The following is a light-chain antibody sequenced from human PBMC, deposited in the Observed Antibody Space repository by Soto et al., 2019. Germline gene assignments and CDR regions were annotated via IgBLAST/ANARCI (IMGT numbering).Light chain of an antibody. V-gene: IGKV3-20*01. Sequence: EIVLTQSPGTLSLSPGKRATLSFRASQSISSSYLAWCQQRPGQAPRLLIYGASSRATGIPDRFSGSGSGTEFTLTISRLEPEDFAVYYCQQYGSSSWTFGQGTKVDIK. CDR1: QSISSSY. CDR2: GAS. J-gene: IGKJ1*01. CDR3: QQYGSSSWT.